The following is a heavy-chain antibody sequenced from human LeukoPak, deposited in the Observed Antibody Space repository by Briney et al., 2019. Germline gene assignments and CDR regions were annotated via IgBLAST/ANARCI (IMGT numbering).Heavy chain of an antibody. J-gene: IGHJ4*02. V-gene: IGHV3-7*01. CDR2: IKHDGSGP. Sequence: LPGGSLRLSCAVSGFRFSNYWMTWVRQAPGKGLEWVANIKHDGSGPSYLDSVKGRFTISRDNARYSLSLQMSSLRAEDTAVYYCAGAREITVSGTDYFDYWGQGALVTVSS. CDR3: AGAREITVSGTDYFDY. CDR1: GFRFSNYW. D-gene: IGHD1-1*01.